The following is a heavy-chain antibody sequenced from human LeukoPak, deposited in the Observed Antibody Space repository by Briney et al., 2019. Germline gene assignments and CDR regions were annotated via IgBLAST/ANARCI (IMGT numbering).Heavy chain of an antibody. Sequence: GGSLRLSCAASGFTFSSYGMSWVRQAPGKGLEWVSDISGSGGDTYYADSVKGRFTISRDNSKNTLCLQMNSLRAEDTAVYYCAKYSVAGSGSYMDVWGKGTTVTVSS. V-gene: IGHV3-23*01. CDR1: GFTFSSYG. D-gene: IGHD6-19*01. J-gene: IGHJ6*03. CDR2: ISGSGGDT. CDR3: AKYSVAGSGSYMDV.